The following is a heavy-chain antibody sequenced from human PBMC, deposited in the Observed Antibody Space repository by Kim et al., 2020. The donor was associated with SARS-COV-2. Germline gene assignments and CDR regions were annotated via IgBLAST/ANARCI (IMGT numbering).Heavy chain of an antibody. D-gene: IGHD6-19*01. CDR2: ISSSGSTI. J-gene: IGHJ4*02. CDR1: GFTFSSYE. Sequence: GGSLRLSCAASGFTFSSYEMNWVRQAPGKGLEWVSYISSSGSTIYYADSVKGRFTISRDNAKKSLYLQMNSQRAEDTAVYYCAREDTSGWSRVDYWGQGTLVTVSS. CDR3: AREDTSGWSRVDY. V-gene: IGHV3-48*03.